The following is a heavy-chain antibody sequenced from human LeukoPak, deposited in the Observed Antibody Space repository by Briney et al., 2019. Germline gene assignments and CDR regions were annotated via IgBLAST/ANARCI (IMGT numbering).Heavy chain of an antibody. CDR1: GFPFSSYS. CDR2: IGSSSTYI. Sequence: GGSLRLSCVASGFPFSSYSMNWVRPAPAKGLEWVSSIGSSSTYIYFADSVKGRFTISRDNAKNSLYLQMNSLRAQDTAVYFCARVVADFGGNNCYCDYWRQGTLVTVSS. J-gene: IGHJ4*02. V-gene: IGHV3-21*01. CDR3: ARVVADFGGNNCYCDY. D-gene: IGHD4-23*01.